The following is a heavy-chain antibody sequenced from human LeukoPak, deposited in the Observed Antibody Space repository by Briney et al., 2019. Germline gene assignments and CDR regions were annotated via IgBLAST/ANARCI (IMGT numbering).Heavy chain of an antibody. CDR3: ARARDDILTAYYFDY. V-gene: IGHV4-38-2*02. Sequence: SETLSLTCTVSGYSISSGYYWGWIRQPPGKGLEWIGSIYHSGSAYYNPSLKSRVTISVDTSKNQFSLKLSSVTAADTAVYYCARARDDILTAYYFDYWGQGTLVTVSS. CDR2: IYHSGSA. CDR1: GYSISSGYY. J-gene: IGHJ4*02. D-gene: IGHD3-9*01.